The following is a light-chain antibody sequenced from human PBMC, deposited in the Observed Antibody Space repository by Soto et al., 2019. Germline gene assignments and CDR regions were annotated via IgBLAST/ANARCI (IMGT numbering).Light chain of an antibody. CDR2: DVT. CDR1: GSDVGGYNY. Sequence: QSALTQHRSVSGSPGQSVAISCTGTGSDVGGYNYVSWYQQYPDKAPKVIIYDVTKRPAGVPDRFSGSKSGNTASLTISGLQTDDEADYYCCSYAGSYTYVFGTGTKVTVL. CDR3: CSYAGSYTYV. J-gene: IGLJ1*01. V-gene: IGLV2-11*01.